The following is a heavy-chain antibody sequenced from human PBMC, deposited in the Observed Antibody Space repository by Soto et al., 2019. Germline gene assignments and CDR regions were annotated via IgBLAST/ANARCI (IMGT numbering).Heavy chain of an antibody. D-gene: IGHD3-3*01. V-gene: IGHV4-4*07. J-gene: IGHJ6*02. CDR3: ARDMRVFGGIDV. Sequence: XTLSLPCTVSGGSLTTYYWSWIRQPAGKGLEWIGRIYHTGIINYNPSLQSRLTMSVDTSKNQVSLKMTSLTAPDAAVYYCARDMRVFGGIDVWGQGTTGTVSS. CDR2: IYHTGII. CDR1: GGSLTTYY.